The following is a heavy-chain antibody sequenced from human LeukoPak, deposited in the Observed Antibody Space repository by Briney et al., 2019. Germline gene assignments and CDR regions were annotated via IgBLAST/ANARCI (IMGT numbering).Heavy chain of an antibody. D-gene: IGHD1-20*01. CDR3: ASSDNWNSDY. V-gene: IGHV4-59*12. Sequence: PSETLSLTCTVSGGSISSYYWSWIRQPPGKGLEWIGYIYYSGSTYYNPSLKSRVTISVDRSKNQFSLKLSSVTAADTAVYYCASSDNWNSDYWGQGTLVTVSS. J-gene: IGHJ4*02. CDR2: IYYSGST. CDR1: GGSISSYY.